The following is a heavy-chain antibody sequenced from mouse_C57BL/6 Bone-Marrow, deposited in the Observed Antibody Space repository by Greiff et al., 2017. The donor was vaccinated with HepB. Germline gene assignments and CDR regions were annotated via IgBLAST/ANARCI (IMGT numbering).Heavy chain of an antibody. Sequence: QVQLKESGPELVKPGASVKISCKASGYTFTDYYINWVKQRPGQGLEWIGWIFPGSGSTYYNEKFKGKATLTVDKASSTAYMLLSSLTSEDSAVYFCARWLYYYGSSPYYFDNWGQGTTLTVSS. CDR3: ARWLYYYGSSPYYFDN. J-gene: IGHJ2*01. CDR2: IFPGSGST. V-gene: IGHV1-75*01. CDR1: GYTFTDYY. D-gene: IGHD1-1*01.